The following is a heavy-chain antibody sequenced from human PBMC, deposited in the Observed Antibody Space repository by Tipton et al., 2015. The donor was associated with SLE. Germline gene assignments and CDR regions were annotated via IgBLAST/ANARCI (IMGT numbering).Heavy chain of an antibody. CDR3: ATHPRSYSSGWSYYFDY. CDR2: IYYTGST. CDR1: DDSIGSHY. V-gene: IGHV4-59*11. D-gene: IGHD6-19*01. Sequence: TLSLTCTVSDDSIGSHYWTWIRQPPGKGLEYIGYIYYTGSTNHNPSLKSRVTISVDTSKNQFSLRLSSVTAADTAVYYCATHPRSYSSGWSYYFDYWGQGALVTVSS. J-gene: IGHJ4*01.